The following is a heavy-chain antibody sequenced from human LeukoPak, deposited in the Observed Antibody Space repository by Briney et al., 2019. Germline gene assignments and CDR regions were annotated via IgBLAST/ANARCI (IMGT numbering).Heavy chain of an antibody. D-gene: IGHD1-1*01. CDR2: INPNSGGT. J-gene: IGHJ4*02. Sequence: ASVKVSCKASGYTFTGYYMHWVRQAPGQGLEWMGWINPNSGGTNYAQKFQGRVTMTRDTSISTAYMELSRLRSDDTAVYYCAGDSRRGNWNDDDLLDYWGQGTLVTVSS. CDR1: GYTFTGYY. V-gene: IGHV1-2*02. CDR3: AGDSRRGNWNDDDLLDY.